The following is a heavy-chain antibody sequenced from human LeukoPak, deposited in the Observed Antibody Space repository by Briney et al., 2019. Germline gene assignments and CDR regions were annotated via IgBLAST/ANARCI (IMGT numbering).Heavy chain of an antibody. CDR1: GFTFSSYW. V-gene: IGHV3-7*03. CDR3: AKKLDSSGYYSPLDY. CDR2: IKQDGSEK. J-gene: IGHJ4*02. D-gene: IGHD3-22*01. Sequence: GGSLRLSCAASGFTFSSYWMSWVRQAPGKGLEWVANIKQDGSEKYYVDSVKGRFTISRDNSKNTLYLQMNSLRAEDTAVYYCAKKLDSSGYYSPLDYWGQGTLVTVSS.